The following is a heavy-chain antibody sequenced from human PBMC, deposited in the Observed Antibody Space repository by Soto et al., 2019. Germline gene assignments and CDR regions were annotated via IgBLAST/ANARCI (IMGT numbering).Heavy chain of an antibody. Sequence: SETLSLTCIVSGGSISSYYWSWIRQPPGKGLEWIGYIYYSGSTNYNPSLKSRVTISVDTSKNQFPLKLSSVTAADTAVYYCARMYYDILTGYYVDYWGQGTLVTVSS. CDR2: IYYSGST. CDR3: ARMYYDILTGYYVDY. D-gene: IGHD3-9*01. J-gene: IGHJ4*02. V-gene: IGHV4-59*01. CDR1: GGSISSYY.